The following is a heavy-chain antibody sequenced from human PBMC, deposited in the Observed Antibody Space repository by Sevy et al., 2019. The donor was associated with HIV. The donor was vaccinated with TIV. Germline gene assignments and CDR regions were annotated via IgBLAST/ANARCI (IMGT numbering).Heavy chain of an antibody. CDR1: GFTFGDYA. D-gene: IGHD4-4*01. V-gene: IGHV3-49*03. Sequence: GGSLRLSCTASGFTFGDYAMSWFRQAPGKGLERVGLIRSKGYGGTTEYAASVKGRFTISRDDYKSIAYVQMNSLKTEDTAVYYCARGPRGNYVFDYWGQGTLVTVSS. CDR2: IRSKGYGGTT. J-gene: IGHJ4*02. CDR3: ARGPRGNYVFDY.